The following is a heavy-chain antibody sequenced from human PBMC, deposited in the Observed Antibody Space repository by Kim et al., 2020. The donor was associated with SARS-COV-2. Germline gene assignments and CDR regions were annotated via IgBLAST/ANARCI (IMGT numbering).Heavy chain of an antibody. Sequence: ASVKVSCKASGYRFTTYGIDWVRQAPGQGLEWMGWIATYNGKTDYAENFQGRVTMTIDTSTDTAYMELKSLTSDGTAVYFCARPGVGGYGGFESRFYFGLDVWGQGTTVTVS. CDR3: ARPGVGGYGGFESRFYFGLDV. CDR2: IATYNGKT. J-gene: IGHJ6*02. V-gene: IGHV1-18*01. CDR1: GYRFTTYG. D-gene: IGHD5-12*01.